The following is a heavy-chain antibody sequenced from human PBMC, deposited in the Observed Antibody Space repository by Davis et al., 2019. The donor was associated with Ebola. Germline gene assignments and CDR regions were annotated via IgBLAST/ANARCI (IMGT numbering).Heavy chain of an antibody. D-gene: IGHD3-3*01. CDR2: IYYSGNT. V-gene: IGHV4-61*01. Sequence: PGGSLRLSCTASGGSISNAYYWGWIRQSPGKGLEWIGYIYYSGNTSYNPSLKSRVTISVDTSKNQFSLQINSLTAADTAVYYCARGGYYDLWSGHFDPWGQGTLVTVSS. CDR3: ARGGYYDLWSGHFDP. J-gene: IGHJ5*02. CDR1: GGSISNAYY.